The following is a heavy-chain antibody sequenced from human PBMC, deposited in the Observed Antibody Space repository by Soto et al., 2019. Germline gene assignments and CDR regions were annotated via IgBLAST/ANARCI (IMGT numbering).Heavy chain of an antibody. Sequence: GGSLRLSCAASGFTFSDYYMSWIRQAPGKGLEWVSYISSSSSYTNYADSVKGRLTISRDNAKNSLYLQMNSLRAEDTAVYYCARDRVVAATRPANWFDPWGPGTLVTVSS. D-gene: IGHD2-15*01. CDR1: GFTFSDYY. CDR2: ISSSSSYT. CDR3: ARDRVVAATRPANWFDP. J-gene: IGHJ5*02. V-gene: IGHV3-11*06.